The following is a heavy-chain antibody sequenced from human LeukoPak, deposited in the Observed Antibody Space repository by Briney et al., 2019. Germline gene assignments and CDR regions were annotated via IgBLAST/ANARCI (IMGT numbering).Heavy chain of an antibody. J-gene: IGHJ6*03. V-gene: IGHV3-21*04. D-gene: IGHD1-7*01. CDR2: ISSSSSYI. CDR3: AREELHASYMDV. CDR1: GFTFSSYS. Sequence: GGSLRLSCAASGFTFSSYSMNWVRQAPGKGLEWVSSISSSSSYIYYADSVKGRFTISRDNAKNSLYLQMNSLRAEDTAVYYCAREELHASYMDVWGKGTTVTISS.